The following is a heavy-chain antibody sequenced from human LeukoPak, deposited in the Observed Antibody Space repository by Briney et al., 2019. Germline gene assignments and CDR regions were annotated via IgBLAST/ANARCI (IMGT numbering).Heavy chain of an antibody. V-gene: IGHV3-7*03. CDR2: LKEDGSEK. CDR1: GFTFSGSW. J-gene: IGHJ3*02. CDR3: ASHRSGSGSYLGDAFDI. Sequence: GGSLRLSSAASGFTFSGSWMSWVRQAPGKGLEWVANLKEDGSEKYYVDSVKGRFTISRDNSKNTLYLQMNSLRAEDTAVYYCASHRSGSGSYLGDAFDIWGQGTMVTVSS. D-gene: IGHD3-10*01.